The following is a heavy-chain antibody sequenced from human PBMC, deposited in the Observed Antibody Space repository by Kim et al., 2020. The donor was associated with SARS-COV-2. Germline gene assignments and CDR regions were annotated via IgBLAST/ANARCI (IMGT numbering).Heavy chain of an antibody. J-gene: IGHJ4*02. Sequence: ASVKVSCKASGYTFTSYAMHWVRQAPGQRLEWMGWINAGNGNTKYSQKFQGRVTITRDTSASTAYMELSSLRSEDTAVYYCARKADYGDYLFDYWGQGTLVTVSS. CDR2: INAGNGNT. V-gene: IGHV1-3*01. CDR1: GYTFTSYA. D-gene: IGHD4-17*01. CDR3: ARKADYGDYLFDY.